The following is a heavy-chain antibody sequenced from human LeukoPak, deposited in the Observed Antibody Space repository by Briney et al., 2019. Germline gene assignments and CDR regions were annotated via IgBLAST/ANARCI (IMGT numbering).Heavy chain of an antibody. CDR2: IIPIFGTA. Sequence: SVKVSCKASGGTFSSYAISWERQAPGQGLEWMGRIIPIFGTANYAQKFQGRVTITTDESTSTAYMGLSSLRSEDTAVYYCARDSQSSGYYYGLGYWGQGTLVTVSS. CDR3: ARDSQSSGYYYGLGY. D-gene: IGHD3-22*01. J-gene: IGHJ4*02. CDR1: GGTFSSYA. V-gene: IGHV1-69*05.